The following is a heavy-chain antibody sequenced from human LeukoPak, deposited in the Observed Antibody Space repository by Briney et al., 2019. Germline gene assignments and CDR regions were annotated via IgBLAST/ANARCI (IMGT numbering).Heavy chain of an antibody. Sequence: ASVKVSCKASGGTFSSYVISWVRQAPGQGLEWMGWISAYNGNTNYAQKLQGRVTMTTDTSTSTAYMELRSLRSDDTAVYYCARGLYGDYWPTQPYGMDVWGQGTTVTVSS. D-gene: IGHD4-17*01. CDR3: ARGLYGDYWPTQPYGMDV. J-gene: IGHJ6*02. CDR2: ISAYNGNT. V-gene: IGHV1-18*01. CDR1: GGTFSSYV.